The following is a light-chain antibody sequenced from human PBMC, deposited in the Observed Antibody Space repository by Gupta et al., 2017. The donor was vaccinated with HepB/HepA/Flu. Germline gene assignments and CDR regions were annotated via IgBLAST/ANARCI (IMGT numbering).Light chain of an antibody. J-gene: IGKJ1*01. V-gene: IGKV1-5*03. CDR3: QQYYGYPWT. Sequence: DTQMTQSPSTLSASIGDRVTITCRASQSISTWLAWYQQKPGTAPKFLIYKASSLESGVPSRFSGSGSGTEFTLTISSLQADDFATYYCQQYYGYPWTFGGGTKVEIK. CDR1: QSISTW. CDR2: KAS.